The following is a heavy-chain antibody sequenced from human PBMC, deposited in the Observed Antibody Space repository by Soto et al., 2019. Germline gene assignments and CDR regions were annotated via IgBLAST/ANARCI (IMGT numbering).Heavy chain of an antibody. CDR2: IAYDGSNR. CDR3: ARDLQAGTDNVNWFAP. D-gene: IGHD1-1*01. CDR1: GFSISRSA. J-gene: IGHJ5*02. V-gene: IGHV3-30*04. Sequence: QVQLVESGGGVVQPGRSLRLSCAASGFSISRSAMHWVRQAPGKGLEWVAVIAYDGSNRWYADSAKGRFTISRDNSKNTVYLQMSSLRGXDTXVYXXARDLQAGTDNVNWFAPWGQGTLVTVSS.